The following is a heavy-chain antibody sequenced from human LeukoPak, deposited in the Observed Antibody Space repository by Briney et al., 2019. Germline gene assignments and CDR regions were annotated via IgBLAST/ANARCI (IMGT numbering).Heavy chain of an antibody. CDR3: AKTPSDYGDSYYYGMDV. D-gene: IGHD4-17*01. Sequence: GGSLRLSCAASGFTFSSYSMNWVRQAPGKGLEWVSAISGSGGSTYYADSVKGRCTIPRDNSKNTLYLQMNSLRAEDTAVYYCAKTPSDYGDSYYYGMDVWGQGTTVTVSS. CDR1: GFTFSSYS. J-gene: IGHJ6*02. V-gene: IGHV3-23*01. CDR2: ISGSGGST.